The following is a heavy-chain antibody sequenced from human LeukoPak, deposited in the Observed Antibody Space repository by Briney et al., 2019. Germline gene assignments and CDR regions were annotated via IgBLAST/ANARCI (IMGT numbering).Heavy chain of an antibody. Sequence: SETLSLTCTVSGVSISSSNYYRGWIRQPPGKGLEWIGGIYHTGITHYNPSLKSRVTISVDTSKNQLFLRLSSVTAADTAVYYCILGGKLDYWGQGILVTVSS. D-gene: IGHD3-10*01. CDR2: IYHTGIT. V-gene: IGHV4-39*01. J-gene: IGHJ4*02. CDR3: ILGGKLDY. CDR1: GVSISSSNYY.